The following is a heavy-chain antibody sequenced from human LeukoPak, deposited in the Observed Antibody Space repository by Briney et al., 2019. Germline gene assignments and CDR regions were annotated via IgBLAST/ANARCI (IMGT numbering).Heavy chain of an antibody. V-gene: IGHV3-7*01. J-gene: IGHJ6*03. Sequence: QPGGSLRLSCAASGFTFSSYWMSWVRQAPGRGLEWVANITQDGSEKYYVDSVKGRFTISRDNAKNSLYLQMNSLRAEDTAVYYCARDLGDYERIYYYYSYMDVWGKGTTVTVSS. CDR1: GFTFSSYW. D-gene: IGHD4-17*01. CDR3: ARDLGDYERIYYYYSYMDV. CDR2: ITQDGSEK.